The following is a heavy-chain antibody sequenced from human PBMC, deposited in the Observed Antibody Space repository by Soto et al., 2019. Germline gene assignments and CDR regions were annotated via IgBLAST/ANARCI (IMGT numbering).Heavy chain of an antibody. CDR3: ASGKGVDGSHYLDN. Sequence: PSATLYLTCAVSGHSIISGFYYWGWLLQPPGKGLEWIGSIYHTGSTYYNPSLKSRVSMSVDTSKNQLSLKLTSVTAADTAVYYCASGKGVDGSHYLDNWGQGTLVTVSS. CDR2: IYHTGST. D-gene: IGHD1-26*01. J-gene: IGHJ4*02. V-gene: IGHV4-38-2*01. CDR1: GHSIISGFYY.